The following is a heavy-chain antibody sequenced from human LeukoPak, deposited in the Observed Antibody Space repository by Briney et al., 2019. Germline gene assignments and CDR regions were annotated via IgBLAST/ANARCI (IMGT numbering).Heavy chain of an antibody. Sequence: GGSLRLSCAASGFTFSSYSRNGVGRPQGRGLEGVHSISSSSSYIYYADSVKGRFTISRDNAKNSLYLQMNSLRAEDTAVYYCARYYYDSSGYYYVDYWGQGTLVTVSS. CDR1: GFTFSSYS. CDR2: ISSSSSYI. CDR3: ARYYYDSSGYYYVDY. D-gene: IGHD3-22*01. J-gene: IGHJ4*02. V-gene: IGHV3-21*01.